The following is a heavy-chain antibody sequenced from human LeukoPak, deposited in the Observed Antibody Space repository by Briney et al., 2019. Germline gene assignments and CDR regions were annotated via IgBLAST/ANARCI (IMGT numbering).Heavy chain of an antibody. D-gene: IGHD3-10*01. V-gene: IGHV4-39*01. CDR2: IYYSGST. J-gene: IGHJ6*02. CDR3: ARKTVGSGSLFMDV. CDR1: GGSISSSSYC. Sequence: SETLSLTCTVSGGSISSSSYCWGWIRQPPGKGLEWIGSIYYSGSTYYNPSLKSRVTISVDTSKNQFSLKLSSVTAADTAVYYCARKTVGSGSLFMDVWGQGTTVTVSS.